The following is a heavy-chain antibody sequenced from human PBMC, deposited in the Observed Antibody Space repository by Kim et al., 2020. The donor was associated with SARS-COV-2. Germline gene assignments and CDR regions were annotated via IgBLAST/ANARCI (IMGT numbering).Heavy chain of an antibody. J-gene: IGHJ2*01. V-gene: IGHV4-59*08. CDR3: AGLSYGGPNARDWYFEL. CDR2: IYYSGST. CDR1: GGSICSYY. D-gene: IGHD4-17*01. Sequence: SETLSLTCTVSGGSICSYYWSWIRQPPGKGLEWIGYIYYSGSTNYNPYFKSRLTISVDTTKNQSSLKLITVTAADTAAVYYAGLSYGGPNARDWYFELW.